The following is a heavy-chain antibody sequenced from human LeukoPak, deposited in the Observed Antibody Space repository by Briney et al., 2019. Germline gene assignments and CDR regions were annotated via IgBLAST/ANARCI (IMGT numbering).Heavy chain of an antibody. V-gene: IGHV4-30-2*01. CDR3: ARYLITDVVVPAAINSNAFEI. J-gene: IGHJ3*02. CDR2: IYHSGST. CDR1: GGSISSGGYY. Sequence: SQTLSLTCTVSGGSISSGGYYWSWIRQPPGKGLEWIGYIYHSGSTYYNPSLKSRVTISVDRSKNQFSLKLSSVTAADTAVYYCARYLITDVVVPAAINSNAFEIWGQGTMVTVSS. D-gene: IGHD2-2*01.